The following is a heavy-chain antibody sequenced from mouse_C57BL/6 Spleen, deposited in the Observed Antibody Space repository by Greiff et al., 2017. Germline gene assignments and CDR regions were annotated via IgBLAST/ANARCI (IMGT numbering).Heavy chain of an antibody. Sequence: DVKLVESGGGLVKPGGSLKLSCAASGFTFSSYAMSWVRQTPEQRLEWVATISDGGGYTYYPDNVKGRFTIPRDNAKNNLYLKMSQLKSEDTAMYYCARDDDDSYYLDYWGKGTTLTVSS. J-gene: IGHJ2*01. CDR3: ARDDDDSYYLDY. V-gene: IGHV5-4*01. CDR1: GFTFSSYA. D-gene: IGHD2-3*01. CDR2: ISDGGGYT.